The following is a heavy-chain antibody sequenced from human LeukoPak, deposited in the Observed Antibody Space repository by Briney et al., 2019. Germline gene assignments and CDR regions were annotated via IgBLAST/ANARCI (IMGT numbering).Heavy chain of an antibody. D-gene: IGHD3-16*01. V-gene: IGHV1-2*02. CDR1: GYTFTNYG. CDR3: ARGDPEGGFDY. CDR2: INPNSGGT. Sequence: GASVKVSCKASGYTFTNYGTSWVRQAPGQGLEWMGWINPNSGGTNYAQKFQGRVTMTRDTSISTAYMELSRLRSDDTAVYYCARGDPEGGFDYWGQGTLVTVSS. J-gene: IGHJ4*02.